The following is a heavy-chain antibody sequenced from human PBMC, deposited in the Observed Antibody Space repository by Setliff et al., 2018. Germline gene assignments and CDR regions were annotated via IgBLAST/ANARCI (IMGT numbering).Heavy chain of an antibody. Sequence: PSETLSLTCAVYGRSFSGYYWSWIRQHPGKGLEWIGYIYYSGSTYYNPSLKSRVTISVDTSKNQFSLKLSSVTAADTAVYYCARDPHTPTVTTRGDYWGQGTLVTVSS. CDR2: IYYSGST. CDR1: GRSFSGYY. D-gene: IGHD4-17*01. CDR3: ARDPHTPTVTTRGDY. V-gene: IGHV4-31*11. J-gene: IGHJ4*02.